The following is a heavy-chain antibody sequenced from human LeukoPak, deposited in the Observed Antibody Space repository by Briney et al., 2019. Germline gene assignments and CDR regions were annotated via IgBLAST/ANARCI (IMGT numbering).Heavy chain of an antibody. CDR1: GFTLSSYA. CDR2: IYYSGST. CDR3: ARSSRWFDP. V-gene: IGHV4-39*01. Sequence: GSLRLSCAASGFTLSSYAMSWVRQAPGKGLEWIGSIYYSGSTYYNPSLKSRVTISVDTSKNQFSLKLSSVTAADTAVYYCARSSRWFDPWGQGTLVTVSS. J-gene: IGHJ5*02.